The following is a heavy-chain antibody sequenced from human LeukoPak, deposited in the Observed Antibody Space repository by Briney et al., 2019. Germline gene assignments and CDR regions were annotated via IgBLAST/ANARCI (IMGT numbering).Heavy chain of an antibody. CDR2: INHSGST. D-gene: IGHD2-2*01. CDR1: GGSFSGYY. CDR3: ARGFRVVVPAASHYYYYYMDV. Sequence: PSETLSLTCAVYGGSFSGYYWSWIRQPPGKGLEWIGEINHSGSTNYNPSLKSRVTISVDTSKNQFSLKLSSVIAADTAVYYCARGFRVVVPAASHYYYYYMDVWGKGTTVTVSS. J-gene: IGHJ6*03. V-gene: IGHV4-34*01.